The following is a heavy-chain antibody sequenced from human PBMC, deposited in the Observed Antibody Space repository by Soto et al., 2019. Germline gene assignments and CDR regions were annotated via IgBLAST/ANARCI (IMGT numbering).Heavy chain of an antibody. D-gene: IGHD2-8*01. Sequence: VELVESGGGVVQPGKSLRLSCSASGFNFGSYGMSWVRQAPGKGLEWVSGLTASGLNTYYTDSVKGRFTISRDNSRNTVYLQMSGLRVEDTAVFHCAKGLGNAKEVWGQGTTVTVSS. V-gene: IGHV3-23*04. J-gene: IGHJ6*02. CDR1: GFNFGSYG. CDR2: LTASGLNT. CDR3: AKGLGNAKEV.